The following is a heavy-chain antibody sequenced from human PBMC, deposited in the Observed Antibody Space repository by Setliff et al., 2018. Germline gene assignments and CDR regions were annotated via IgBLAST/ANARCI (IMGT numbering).Heavy chain of an antibody. CDR3: ARTTGSTHNWLDP. Sequence: PSETLSLTCTVYGVSFSDYYWGWVRQPPEKRLEWVGEIDHSGRTKYNPSLKGRVTISVDTSKNQFSLKVSSVTAADTAVYYCARTTGSTHNWLDPWGPGTLVTVSS. J-gene: IGHJ5*02. CDR2: IDHSGRT. CDR1: GVSFSDYY. V-gene: IGHV4-34*01. D-gene: IGHD1-1*01.